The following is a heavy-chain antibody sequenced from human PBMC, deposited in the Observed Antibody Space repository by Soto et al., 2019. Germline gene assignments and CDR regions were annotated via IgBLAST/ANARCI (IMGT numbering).Heavy chain of an antibody. J-gene: IGHJ6*02. D-gene: IGHD2-21*01. CDR2: IIPIFGTA. CDR3: ARDGDPDYYYYYGMDV. Sequence: ASVKLSSKASGGTFSSYAIVVVRRAPGQGLEWMGGIIPIFGTANYAKKFQGRVTITADESTSTAYMELSSLRSEDTAVYYCARDGDPDYYYYYGMDVWGQGTTVTVP. CDR1: GGTFSSYA. V-gene: IGHV1-69*13.